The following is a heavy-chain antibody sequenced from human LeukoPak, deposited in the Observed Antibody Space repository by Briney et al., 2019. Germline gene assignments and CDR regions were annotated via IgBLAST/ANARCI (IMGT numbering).Heavy chain of an antibody. V-gene: IGHV3-53*01. J-gene: IGHJ5*02. CDR1: GFTVSSNY. CDR2: IYSGGST. Sequence: GGSLRLSCAASGFTVSSNYMSWVRQAPGKGLEWVSVIYSGGSTYYADAVKGRFTISRDNSKNTLYLQMNSLRAEDTAVYYCARETDYGDYEAFDPWGQGTLVTVSS. D-gene: IGHD4-17*01. CDR3: ARETDYGDYEAFDP.